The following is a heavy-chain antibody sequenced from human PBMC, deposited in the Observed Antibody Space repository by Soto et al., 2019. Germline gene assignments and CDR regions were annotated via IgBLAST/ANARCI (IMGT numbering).Heavy chain of an antibody. D-gene: IGHD3-10*01. V-gene: IGHV4-30-2*01. Sequence: SETLSLTCTVSGGSITSSSYSWSWIRQPPGKGLEWIGYIYHSGSTYYNPSLKSRVTISVDRSKNQFSLKLSSVTAADTAVYYCARVPGPWGQGTLVTVSS. CDR3: ARVPGP. J-gene: IGHJ5*02. CDR1: GGSITSSSYS. CDR2: IYHSGST.